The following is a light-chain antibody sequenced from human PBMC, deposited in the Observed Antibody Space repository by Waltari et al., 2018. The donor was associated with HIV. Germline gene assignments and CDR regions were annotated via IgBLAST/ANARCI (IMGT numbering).Light chain of an antibody. J-gene: IGLJ3*02. Sequence: QSVLTPPPSASGTPGQRVTISCSGSSSNIGGNYVYWYQQLPGTAPKLLIYRNNRRPSGVPDRFSGSKSGTSASLAISGLRSEDEADYYCAAWDDSLSGLVFGGGTKLTVL. CDR2: RNN. CDR1: SSNIGGNY. V-gene: IGLV1-47*01. CDR3: AAWDDSLSGLV.